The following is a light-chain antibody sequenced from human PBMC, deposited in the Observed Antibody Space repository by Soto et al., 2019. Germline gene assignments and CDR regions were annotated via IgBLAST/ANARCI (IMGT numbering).Light chain of an antibody. J-gene: IGLJ1*01. CDR3: NSYTSSNTYV. CDR2: EVF. Sequence: QSPLTQPPSVSGSPGQSVTISCTGTSSDVGSYNRVSWYRQPPGTAPKLMIYEVFNRPSGVPDRFSGSKSGNTASLTISGLQAQDEADYYCNSYTSSNTYVFGTGTKVTV. V-gene: IGLV2-18*02. CDR1: SSDVGSYNR.